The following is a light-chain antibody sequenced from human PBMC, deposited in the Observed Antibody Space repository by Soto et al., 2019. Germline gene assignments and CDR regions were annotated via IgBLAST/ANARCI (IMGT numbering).Light chain of an antibody. V-gene: IGLV7-46*01. CDR1: TGAVTSGHY. Sequence: QAVVTQEPSLTVSPGGTVTLTCGSSTGAVTSGHYPFWFQQKPGQAPRTLIYDTSNKHSWTPARFSGSLLGGKAALTLSGAQPEDEADSYCLIAYSGVVVFGGGTKLTVL. J-gene: IGLJ2*01. CDR3: LIAYSGVVV. CDR2: DTS.